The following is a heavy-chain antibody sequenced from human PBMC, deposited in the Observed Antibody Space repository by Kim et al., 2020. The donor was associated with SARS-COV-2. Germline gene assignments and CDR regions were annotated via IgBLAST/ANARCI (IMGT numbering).Heavy chain of an antibody. CDR3: ARGVLEWELDWFDP. J-gene: IGHJ5*02. V-gene: IGHV4-39*07. CDR2: IYYSGST. CDR1: GGSISSSSYY. Sequence: SETLSLTCTVSGGSISSSSYYWVWIRQPPGKGLEWIGSIYYSGSTYYNPSLKSRVTISVDTSKNQFSLKLSSVTAADTAVYYCARGVLEWELDWFDPWGQGTLVTVSS. D-gene: IGHD1-26*01.